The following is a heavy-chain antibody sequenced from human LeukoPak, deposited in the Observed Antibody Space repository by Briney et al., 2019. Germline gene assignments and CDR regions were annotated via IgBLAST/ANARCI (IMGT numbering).Heavy chain of an antibody. CDR3: AKGGWFDP. CDR1: AFTFSTYG. J-gene: IGHJ5*02. CDR2: ISGSGGST. V-gene: IGHV3-23*01. Sequence: PGGSLRLSCVASAFTFSTYGMSWVRQAPGKGLEWVSAISGSGGSTYYADSVKGRFTISRDNSKNTLYLQINSLRAEDTAVYYCAKGGWFDPWGQGTLVTVSS.